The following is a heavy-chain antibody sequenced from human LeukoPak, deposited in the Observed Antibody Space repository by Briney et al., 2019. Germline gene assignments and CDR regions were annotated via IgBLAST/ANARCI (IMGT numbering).Heavy chain of an antibody. CDR2: FDPEDGET. CDR3: ATLLGETHFFDY. J-gene: IGHJ4*02. V-gene: IGHV1-24*01. CDR1: GTYTLIELS. D-gene: IGHD1-26*01. Sequence: ASVKVSCKVSGTYTLIELSMHWVRQAPGKGLEWMGGFDPEDGETIYAQKFKGRVTMTEDTSTDTAYMDLSSVRSEDTAVYYCATLLGETHFFDYWGQGTLVTVSS.